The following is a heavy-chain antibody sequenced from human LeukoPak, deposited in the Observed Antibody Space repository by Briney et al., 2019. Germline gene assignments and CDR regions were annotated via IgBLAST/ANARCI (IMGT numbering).Heavy chain of an antibody. CDR1: GGSISSYY. CDR3: ARATIGYYFDY. D-gene: IGHD3-22*01. Sequence: SETLSLTCTVSGGSISSYYWNWIRQPPGKGLEWIGYISYSGSTNYNPSLKSRVAISVDTSKNQFSLKLSSVTAPDTAVYFCARATIGYYFDYWNQQTLLTVSA. V-gene: IGHV4-59*01. J-gene: IGHJ4*02. CDR2: ISYSGST.